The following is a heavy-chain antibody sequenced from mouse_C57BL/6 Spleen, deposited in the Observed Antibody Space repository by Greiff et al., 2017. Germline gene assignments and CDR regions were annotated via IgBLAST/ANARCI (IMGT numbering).Heavy chain of an antibody. CDR1: GYSITSGYD. CDR3: ARGRSAYAMDY. CDR2: ISYSGST. J-gene: IGHJ4*01. V-gene: IGHV3-1*01. Sequence: EVQLQQSGPGMVKPSQSLSLTCTVTGYSITSGYDWHWIRHFPGNKLEWMGYISYSGSTNYNPSLKSRISITHDTSKNHFFLKLNSVTTEDTATYYCARGRSAYAMDYWGQGTSVTVSS.